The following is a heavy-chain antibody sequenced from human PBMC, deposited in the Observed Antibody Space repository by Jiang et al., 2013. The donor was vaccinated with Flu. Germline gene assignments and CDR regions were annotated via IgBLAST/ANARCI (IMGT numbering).Heavy chain of an antibody. V-gene: IGHV5-51*01. CDR2: IYPGDSDT. D-gene: IGHD4-23*01. CDR3: ARFSKPVVTHNDAFDI. J-gene: IGHJ3*02. Sequence: GAEVKKPGESLKISCKGSGYSFTSYWIGWVRQMPGKGLEWMGIIYPGDSDTRYSPSFQGQVTISADKSISTAYLQWSSLKASDTAMYYCARFSKPVVTHNDAFDIWGQGTMVTVSS. CDR1: GYSFTSYW.